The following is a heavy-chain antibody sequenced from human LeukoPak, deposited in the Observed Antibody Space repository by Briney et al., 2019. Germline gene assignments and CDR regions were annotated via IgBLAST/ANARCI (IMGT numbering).Heavy chain of an antibody. V-gene: IGHV3-48*02. J-gene: IGHJ4*02. CDR2: ISESGNAI. Sequence: PGGSLRLSCAASGFSVSNYNMNWVRQARGKGLEWVSFISESGNAIYYAESVKGRFTISRDIARNSVYLQMNSLRDEDTAMYYCARGPLGWSDYWGQGLLVTVSS. D-gene: IGHD1-26*01. CDR1: GFSVSNYN. CDR3: ARGPLGWSDY.